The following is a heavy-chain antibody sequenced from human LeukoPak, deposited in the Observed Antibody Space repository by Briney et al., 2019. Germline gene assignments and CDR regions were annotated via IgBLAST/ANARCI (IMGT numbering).Heavy chain of an antibody. D-gene: IGHD1-26*01. CDR2: INPSGGST. Sequence: ASVKVFCKASGYTFTSYYMHWVRQAPGQGLEWMGIINPSGGSTSYAQKFQGRVTMTRDTSTSTVYMELSSLRSEDTAVYYCARGASGATRSAHFDYWGQGTLVTVSS. J-gene: IGHJ4*02. CDR3: ARGASGATRSAHFDY. V-gene: IGHV1-46*01. CDR1: GYTFTSYY.